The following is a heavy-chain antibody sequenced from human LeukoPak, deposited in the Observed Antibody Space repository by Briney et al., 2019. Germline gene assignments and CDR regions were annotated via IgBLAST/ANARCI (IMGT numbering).Heavy chain of an antibody. J-gene: IGHJ4*02. D-gene: IGHD2-21*01. CDR2: ISDSGGAT. CDR3: AKDVGVILFDY. V-gene: IGHV3-23*01. Sequence: GGSLRLPCAASGFTFSHYAMGWVRQAPGKGLEWVSTISDSGGATHYADSVKGRFTISRDNSKNTLNLQMNSLRVEDTAVYYCAKDVGVILFDYWGQGTLVTVSS. CDR1: GFTFSHYA.